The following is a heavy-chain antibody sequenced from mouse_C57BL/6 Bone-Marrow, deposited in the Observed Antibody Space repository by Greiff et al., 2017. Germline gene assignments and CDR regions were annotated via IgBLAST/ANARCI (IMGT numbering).Heavy chain of an antibody. CDR3: ARNLGLGDWYFDV. J-gene: IGHJ1*03. CDR1: GFSLTSYA. D-gene: IGHD4-1*01. V-gene: IGHV2-9-1*01. CDR2: IWTGGGT. Sequence: VKLVESGPGLVAPSQSLSITCTVSGFSLTSYAISWVRQPPGKGLEWLGVIWTGGGTNYNSALKSRLSISKDNSKSQVFLKMNSLQTDDTARCYCARNLGLGDWYFDVWGTGTTVTVSS.